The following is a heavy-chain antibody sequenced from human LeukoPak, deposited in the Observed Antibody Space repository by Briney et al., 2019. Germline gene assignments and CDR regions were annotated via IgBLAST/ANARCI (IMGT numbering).Heavy chain of an antibody. Sequence: GGSLRLSCAASGFTFSSYSMNWVRQAPGKGLEWVSSISSSSSYIYYADSVKGRFTISRDNAKNSLYLQMNSLRAEDTAVYYCARDRGANPGRGYFDYWGQGTLVTVSS. J-gene: IGHJ4*02. CDR2: ISSSSSYI. CDR1: GFTFSSYS. CDR3: ARDRGANPGRGYFDY. V-gene: IGHV3-21*01. D-gene: IGHD4/OR15-4a*01.